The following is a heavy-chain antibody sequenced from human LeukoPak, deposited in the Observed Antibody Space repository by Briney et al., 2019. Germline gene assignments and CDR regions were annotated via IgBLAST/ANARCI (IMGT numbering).Heavy chain of an antibody. D-gene: IGHD4-23*01. Sequence: ASVKVSCMASGYTFTGYYMHWVRQAPGQGLEWMGWNNPNSGGTNYAQKFQGRVTMTRDTSITTAYMELSRLSSDDTAVYYCARHPGKVTNDWYFDLWGRGTLVTVSS. V-gene: IGHV1-2*02. CDR3: ARHPGKVTNDWYFDL. CDR1: GYTFTGYY. J-gene: IGHJ2*01. CDR2: NNPNSGGT.